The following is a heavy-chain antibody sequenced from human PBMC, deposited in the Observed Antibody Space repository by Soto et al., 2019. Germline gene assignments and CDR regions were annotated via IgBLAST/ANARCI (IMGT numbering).Heavy chain of an antibody. CDR2: INAGNGHT. J-gene: IGHJ4*02. D-gene: IGHD1-26*01. CDR3: ASLGGGGATELDY. Sequence: QVQLVQSGAEVKKPGASVKVSCKASGYTFTSYAMHWVRQAPGQRLEWMGWINAGNGHTKYSQKFQGRVTITRDTSASTAYMELSSLRSEDTAVYYCASLGGGGATELDYWGQGTLVTVSS. V-gene: IGHV1-3*01. CDR1: GYTFTSYA.